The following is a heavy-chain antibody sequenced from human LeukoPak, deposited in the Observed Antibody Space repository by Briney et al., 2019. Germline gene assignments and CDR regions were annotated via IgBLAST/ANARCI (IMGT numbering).Heavy chain of an antibody. J-gene: IGHJ4*02. CDR2: IASGNGYV. CDR3: VRTLLIPDY. V-gene: IGHV3-11*06. CDR1: GFTFSDYY. Sequence: PGGSLRLSCAASGFTFSDYYMSWIRQAPGRGLEWVSSIASGNGYVYYADSVKGRFTVSRDDVNKTLFLQMNGLRAEDTAVYYCVRTLLIPDYWGQGTLVTVSS.